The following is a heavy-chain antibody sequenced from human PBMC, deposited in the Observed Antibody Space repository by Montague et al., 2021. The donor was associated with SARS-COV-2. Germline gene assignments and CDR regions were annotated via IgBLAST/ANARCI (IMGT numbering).Heavy chain of an antibody. Sequence: SETLSLTCTFSGGSISTIVNFWGWLRQPPGKGLEWIGSNSDTGSTYHNPSLKSRVTMYVDTSKNQFSLKLNSVTAADTAVYDCARSGDPGTTVTYLYWGQGTLVTVSS. CDR1: GGSISTIVNF. V-gene: IGHV4-39*07. D-gene: IGHD4-11*01. J-gene: IGHJ4*02. CDR3: ARSGDPGTTVTYLY. CDR2: NSDTGST.